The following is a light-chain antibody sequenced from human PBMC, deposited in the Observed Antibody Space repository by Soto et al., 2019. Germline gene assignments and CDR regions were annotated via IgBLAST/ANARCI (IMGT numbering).Light chain of an antibody. V-gene: IGKV1-27*01. CDR3: QQYFSAPDT. CDR2: AES. J-gene: IGKJ1*01. Sequence: DIPMTQSPSSLSASVGDRVTITCRASQAIRNYLAWYQQEPGKVSKLLIYAESTLQLGVPSRFSGSASGTDFTLPISSLQHEDGASYYFQQYFSAPDTFGQWTNVEIK. CDR1: QAIRNY.